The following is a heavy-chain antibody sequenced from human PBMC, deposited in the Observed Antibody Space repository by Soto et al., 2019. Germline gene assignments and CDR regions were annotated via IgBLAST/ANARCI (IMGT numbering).Heavy chain of an antibody. CDR1: GYTFTGYY. D-gene: IGHD6-19*01. J-gene: IGHJ6*02. CDR3: ARDLASSGSYPHRYYYYGMDV. V-gene: IGHV1-2*04. Sequence: ASVKVSCKASGYTFTGYYMHWVRQAPGQGLEWMGWNNPNSGGTNYAQKFQGWVTMTRDTSISTAYMALSRLRSDDTAVYYCARDLASSGSYPHRYYYYGMDVWRQGTTVTVSS. CDR2: NNPNSGGT.